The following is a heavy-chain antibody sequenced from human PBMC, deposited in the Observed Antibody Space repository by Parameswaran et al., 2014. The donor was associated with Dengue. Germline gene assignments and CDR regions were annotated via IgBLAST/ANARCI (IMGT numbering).Heavy chain of an antibody. CDR3: AGHTNSGSPKKAFDF. V-gene: IGHV4-39*01. J-gene: IGHJ3*01. Sequence: ASETLSLTCTVSGGSISSSSYYWDWIRQPPGKGLEWIGSIYYSGSTYYNPSLKSRVTMSIDTSKNQFFLKLSSVTAADTAMYFCAGHTNSGSPKKAFDFWGQGTVVTVSS. CDR1: GGSISSSSYY. CDR2: IYYSGST. D-gene: IGHD6-19*01.